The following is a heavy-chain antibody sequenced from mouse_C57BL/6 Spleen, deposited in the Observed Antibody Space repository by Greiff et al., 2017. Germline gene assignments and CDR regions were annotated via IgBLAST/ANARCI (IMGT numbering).Heavy chain of an antibody. V-gene: IGHV1-22*01. J-gene: IGHJ3*01. D-gene: IGHD2-4*01. CDR1: GYTFTDYN. Sequence: VQLQQSGPELVKPGASVKMSCKASGYTFTDYNMHWVKQSHGKSLEWIGYINPNNGGTSYNQKFKGKDTLTVNKSSSTAYMELRSLTSEDSAVYYCARGGDYDWFAYWGQGTLVTVSA. CDR3: ARGGDYDWFAY. CDR2: INPNNGGT.